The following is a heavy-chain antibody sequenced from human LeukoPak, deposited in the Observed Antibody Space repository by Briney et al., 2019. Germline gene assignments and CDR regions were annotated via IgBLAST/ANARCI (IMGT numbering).Heavy chain of an antibody. CDR1: GXTFRSYE. Sequence: GGSLRLSCAVSGXTFRSYEMHWVRQAPGKGLEWVSYISDSGNTIYYAESVKGRFTISRDNAKNSLYLQMNSLRDEDTAVYYCAREGYARGHGDYYYYFGMDVWGQGTTVTVSS. J-gene: IGHJ6*02. CDR3: AREGYARGHGDYYYYFGMDV. CDR2: ISDSGNTI. D-gene: IGHD1-1*01. V-gene: IGHV3-48*03.